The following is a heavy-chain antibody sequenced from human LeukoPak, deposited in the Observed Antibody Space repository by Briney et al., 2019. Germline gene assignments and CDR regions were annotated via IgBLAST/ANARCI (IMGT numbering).Heavy chain of an antibody. V-gene: IGHV3-7*01. CDR3: ASGAHYSSSWSYLDY. D-gene: IGHD6-13*01. CDR2: MKQDETEK. CDR1: GFTFSIYW. J-gene: IGHJ4*02. Sequence: GGSLILSCAASGFTFSIYWMSWVRQAPGKGLEWVANMKQDETEKYYVDSVKGRFTISRDNAKNSLYLQVNSLRAEDTAVYYCASGAHYSSSWSYLDYWGQGALVTVSS.